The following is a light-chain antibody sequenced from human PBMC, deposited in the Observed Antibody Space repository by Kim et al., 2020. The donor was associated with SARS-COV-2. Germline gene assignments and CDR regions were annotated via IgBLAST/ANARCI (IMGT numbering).Light chain of an antibody. CDR1: SVRGYY. CDR2: GKN. CDR3: NSRDSSGNHLRV. V-gene: IGLV3-19*01. Sequence: QTVRITCQGDSVRGYYASWYQQKPGQAPVLVIYGKNNRPSGIPDRFSGSSSGNTASLTITGAQAEDEADYYCNSRDSSGNHLRVFGGGTQLTVL. J-gene: IGLJ3*02.